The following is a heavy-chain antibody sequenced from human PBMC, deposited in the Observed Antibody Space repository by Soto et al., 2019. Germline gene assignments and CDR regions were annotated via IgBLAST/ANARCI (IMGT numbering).Heavy chain of an antibody. D-gene: IGHD1-7*01. CDR1: GGTFSSYT. CDR3: ARGWPNWNYLPGPSCYYMDV. Sequence: QVQLVQSGAEVKKPGSSVKVSCKASGGTFSSYTISWVRQAPGQGLEWMGRIIPILGIANYAQKFQGRVTITADKSTSTAYKELSSLRSEATAVYYYARGWPNWNYLPGPSCYYMDVCGKGTTVTVSS. CDR2: IIPILGIA. J-gene: IGHJ6*03. V-gene: IGHV1-69*02.